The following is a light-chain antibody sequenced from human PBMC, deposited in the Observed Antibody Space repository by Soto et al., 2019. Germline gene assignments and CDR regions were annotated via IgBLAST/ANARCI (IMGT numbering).Light chain of an antibody. CDR1: GSNIGTYA. CDR2: RNH. CDR3: AAWDGSLSAVD. V-gene: IGLV1-44*01. Sequence: QSVLTQSPSASATPGQRVTISCSGSGSNIGTYAVNWYQQLPGTAPTLLIFRNHQRPSGVPDRFSGSKSGTSASLAISGPLSEDEAEYYCAAWDGSLSAVDFGGGTKLPV. J-gene: IGLJ2*01.